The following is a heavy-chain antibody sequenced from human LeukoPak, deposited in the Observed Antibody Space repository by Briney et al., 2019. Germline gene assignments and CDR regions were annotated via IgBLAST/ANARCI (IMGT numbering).Heavy chain of an antibody. CDR2: IYYSAST. CDR3: ARSLPGIAVAVSFDY. V-gene: IGHV4-59*08. J-gene: IGHJ4*02. D-gene: IGHD6-19*01. CDR1: GGSISSYY. Sequence: SEMLSLTCTVSGGSISSYYWSWIRQPPGKGLEWIGYIYYSASTNYNPSLKSRVTISVDTSKNQFSLKLSSVTAADTAVYYCARSLPGIAVAVSFDYWGQGTLVTVPP.